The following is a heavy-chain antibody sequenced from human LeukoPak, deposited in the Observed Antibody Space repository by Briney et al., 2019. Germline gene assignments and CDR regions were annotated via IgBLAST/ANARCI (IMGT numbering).Heavy chain of an antibody. J-gene: IGHJ5*02. Sequence: PSETLSLTCAVYGGSFSGYYWSWIRQPPGKGLEWIGEINHSGSTNYNPSLKSGGTISVDTSKNQLSLMQRTGTTADTAAYYYGGSYSPPPLYNWFDPLGQGTLVTVSS. D-gene: IGHD2-21*01. CDR3: GGSYSPPPLYNWFDP. CDR2: INHSGST. CDR1: GGSFSGYY. V-gene: IGHV4-34*01.